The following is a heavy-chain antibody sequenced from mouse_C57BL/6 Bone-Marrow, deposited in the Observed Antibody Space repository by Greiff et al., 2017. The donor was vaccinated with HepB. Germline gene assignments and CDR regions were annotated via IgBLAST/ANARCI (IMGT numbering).Heavy chain of an antibody. V-gene: IGHV1-42*01. Sequence: RVESGPELVKPGASVKISCKASGYSFTGYYMNWVKQSPEKSLEWIGEINPSTGGTTYNQKFKAKATLTVDKSSSTAYMQLKSLTSEDSAVYYCARSPLVAHFDYWGQGTTLTVSS. D-gene: IGHD1-1*01. CDR3: ARSPLVAHFDY. CDR1: GYSFTGYY. CDR2: INPSTGGT. J-gene: IGHJ2*01.